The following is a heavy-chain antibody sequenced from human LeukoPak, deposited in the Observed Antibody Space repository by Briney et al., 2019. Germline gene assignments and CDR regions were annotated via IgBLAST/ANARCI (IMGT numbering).Heavy chain of an antibody. J-gene: IGHJ4*02. Sequence: GGSLRLSCAASGFTFGSYGMSWVRQAPGKGLEWVSFITPNADRTSYADSVEGRFTISRDNPRNTLYLQMNSLRAEDTAVYYCAKWEQWGQGTLVTVSS. CDR3: AKWEQ. D-gene: IGHD1-26*01. CDR1: GFTFGSYG. CDR2: ITPNADRT. V-gene: IGHV3-23*01.